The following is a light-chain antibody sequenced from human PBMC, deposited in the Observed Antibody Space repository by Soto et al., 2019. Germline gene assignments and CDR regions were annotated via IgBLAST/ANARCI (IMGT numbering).Light chain of an antibody. J-gene: IGKJ2*01. V-gene: IGKV3-15*01. CDR2: GAS. CDR3: QQYTNWPPMYT. Sequence: ETVMTQSPATLSVSPGERATLSCRASQSVGSNLAWYQHKPGQAPRLLIYGASTRATGIPARFSGSGSGTAFTLTISSLQSDDCAIYYCQQYTNWPPMYTFGQGTKLEI. CDR1: QSVGSN.